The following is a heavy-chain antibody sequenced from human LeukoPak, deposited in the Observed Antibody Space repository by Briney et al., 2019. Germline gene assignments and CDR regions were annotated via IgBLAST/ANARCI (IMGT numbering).Heavy chain of an antibody. J-gene: IGHJ4*02. Sequence: PSETLSLTCTVSGGSISSSSYYWGWIRQPPGKGLEWIGSIYYSGSTYYNPSLKSRVTISVDTSKNQFSLKLSSVTAADTAVYYCAGLRITMIVPDYWGQGTLVTVSS. CDR1: GGSISSSSYY. CDR2: IYYSGST. D-gene: IGHD3-22*01. CDR3: AGLRITMIVPDY. V-gene: IGHV4-39*01.